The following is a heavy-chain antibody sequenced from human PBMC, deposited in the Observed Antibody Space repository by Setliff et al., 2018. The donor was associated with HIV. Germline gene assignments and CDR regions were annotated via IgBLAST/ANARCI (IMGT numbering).Heavy chain of an antibody. CDR1: GYTFTSYG. CDR3: ARAPIGAYYFDY. D-gene: IGHD3-10*01. J-gene: IGHJ4*02. V-gene: IGHV1-8*03. Sequence: ASVKVSCKASGYTFTSYGISWVRQAPGQGLEWMGWMSPNSGDTGYAQNFQGRVTITRDTSASTAYMELSRLRSDDTAVYYCARAPIGAYYFDYWGQGTLVTVS. CDR2: MSPNSGDT.